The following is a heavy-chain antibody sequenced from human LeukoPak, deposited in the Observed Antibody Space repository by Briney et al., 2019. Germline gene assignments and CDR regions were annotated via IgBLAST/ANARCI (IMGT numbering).Heavy chain of an antibody. V-gene: IGHV3-23*01. Sequence: PGGSLRLSCAGSGFTSSNYALSWVRQAPGKGLEWVSAISGSGGSTYYADSVKGRFTISRDNSKNTLYLQMNSLRAEDRAVYYCAREGIVGSAFDYWGQGTLVTVSS. J-gene: IGHJ4*02. D-gene: IGHD1-26*01. CDR2: ISGSGGST. CDR1: GFTSSNYA. CDR3: AREGIVGSAFDY.